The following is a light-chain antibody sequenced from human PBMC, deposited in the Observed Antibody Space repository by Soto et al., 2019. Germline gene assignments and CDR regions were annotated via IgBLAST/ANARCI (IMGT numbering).Light chain of an antibody. V-gene: IGKV1-5*03. CDR1: QSISSW. CDR3: QQYNR. Sequence: DIQMTPSPSTLSASVGDRETITCRASQSISSWLAWYHHKPGKAPKLLIYKASSLESGVPTRFSGSGSGTEFTLTISSLQPDDFATYYCQQYNRFGQGTKVEIK. J-gene: IGKJ1*01. CDR2: KAS.